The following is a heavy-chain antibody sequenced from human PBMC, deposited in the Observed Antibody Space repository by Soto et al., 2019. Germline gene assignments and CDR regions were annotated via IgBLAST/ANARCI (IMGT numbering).Heavy chain of an antibody. CDR3: ARRGSACWRNWFDS. CDR2: IYYDGST. CDR1: GGSITGTIDY. Sequence: SETLSLTCSASGGSITGTIDYWAGILQSPGKGLEWIGNIYYDGSTFYNPSLKSRVTISVDTSKRQFSLRVSSVTAADTAVYYSARRGSACWRNWFDSWGHGTQVTVSS. J-gene: IGHJ5*01. V-gene: IGHV4-39*01. D-gene: IGHD1-1*01.